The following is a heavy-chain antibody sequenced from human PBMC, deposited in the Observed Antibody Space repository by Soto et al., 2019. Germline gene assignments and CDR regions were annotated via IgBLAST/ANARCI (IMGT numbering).Heavy chain of an antibody. J-gene: IGHJ4*02. CDR2: ISGSGGST. V-gene: IGHV3-23*01. CDR1: GFTFSSYA. CDR3: AKRDGGGIVATITIDY. Sequence: EVQLLESGGGLVQPGGSLRLSCTASGFTFSSYAMSWVRQAPGKGLEWVSAISGSGGSTYYADSVKGRFTISRDNSKNTLYLQMNSLRAEDTAVYYCAKRDGGGIVATITIDYWGQGTLVTVSS. D-gene: IGHD5-12*01.